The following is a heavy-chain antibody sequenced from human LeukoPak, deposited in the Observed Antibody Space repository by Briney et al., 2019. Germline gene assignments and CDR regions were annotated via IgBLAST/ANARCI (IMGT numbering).Heavy chain of an antibody. J-gene: IGHJ4*02. D-gene: IGHD6-19*01. CDR3: ARDAYSSGWPTQYYFDY. Sequence: GGSLRLSCAASGFTFISYAMHWVRQAPGKGLEWVAVIWYDGSYKYYADSVKGRFTISRDNSKSTLYLQMNSLRAEDTAVYYCARDAYSSGWPTQYYFDYWGQGTLVTVSS. CDR2: IWYDGSYK. V-gene: IGHV3-33*08. CDR1: GFTFISYA.